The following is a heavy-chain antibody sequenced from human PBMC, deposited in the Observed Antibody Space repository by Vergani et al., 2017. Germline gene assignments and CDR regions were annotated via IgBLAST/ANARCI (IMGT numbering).Heavy chain of an antibody. CDR1: GGSISSSSYY. Sequence: QLQLQESGPGLVKPSETLSLTCTVSGGSISSSSYYWGWIRQPPGKGLEWIGSTYYSGSTYYHPSLKSRVTISGDTSKNQFTLKLSSVTAADTAVYYCALWLYSSSWYWWHNWFDPWGQGTLVTVSS. CDR3: ALWLYSSSWYWWHNWFDP. J-gene: IGHJ5*02. D-gene: IGHD6-13*01. V-gene: IGHV4-39*01. CDR2: TYYSGST.